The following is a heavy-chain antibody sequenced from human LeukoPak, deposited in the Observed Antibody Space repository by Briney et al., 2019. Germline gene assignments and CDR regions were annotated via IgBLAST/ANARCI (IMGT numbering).Heavy chain of an antibody. V-gene: IGHV4-38-2*01. CDR3: ARACTNGVCLDY. Sequence: PSETLSLTCAVSGYSISSGYYWGWIRQPPGKGLEWIGSIYHSGSTYYNPSLKSRVTISVDTSKNQFSLKLSSVTVADTAVYYCARACTNGVCLDYWGQGTLVTISS. J-gene: IGHJ4*02. CDR2: IYHSGST. D-gene: IGHD2-8*01. CDR1: GYSISSGYY.